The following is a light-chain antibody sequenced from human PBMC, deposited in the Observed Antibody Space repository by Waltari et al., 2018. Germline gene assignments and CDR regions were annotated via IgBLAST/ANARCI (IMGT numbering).Light chain of an antibody. CDR3: SAWDDSLNIYV. Sequence: QSVLTQSPSMSGATGQTITISCSGSDSNIGTHVVNGYQHFPGAAPRLLIYSNTQRPSGVPDRISCSKSGSSASLVISGLQSDDEADYYCSAWDDSLNIYVFGAATQVTV. V-gene: IGLV1-44*01. J-gene: IGLJ1*01. CDR2: SNT. CDR1: DSNIGTHV.